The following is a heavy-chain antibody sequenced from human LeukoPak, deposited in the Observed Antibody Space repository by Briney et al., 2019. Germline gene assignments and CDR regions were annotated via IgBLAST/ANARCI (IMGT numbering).Heavy chain of an antibody. Sequence: ASVKVSCKASGYTFTNYAMNWVRQAPGQGLEWMGWINTNTGNPTYAQGFTGRFVFSLDTSVCTAYLQISSLKAEDTAMYYCARERRSSSPGEQQLVRAFDIWGQGTMVTVSS. CDR3: ARERRSSSPGEQQLVRAFDI. CDR2: INTNTGNP. J-gene: IGHJ3*02. D-gene: IGHD6-13*01. V-gene: IGHV7-4-1*02. CDR1: GYTFTNYA.